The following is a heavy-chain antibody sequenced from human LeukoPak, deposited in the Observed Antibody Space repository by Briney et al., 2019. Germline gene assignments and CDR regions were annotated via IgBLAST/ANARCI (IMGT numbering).Heavy chain of an antibody. CDR2: IYSGGST. CDR3: ARIAVAGPVAGDYYYYGMDV. D-gene: IGHD6-19*01. Sequence: GGSLRLSCAASGFTVSSNYMSWVRQAPGKGLEWVSVIYSGGSTYYADSVKGRFTISRDNSENTLYLQMNSLRAEDTAVYYCARIAVAGPVAGDYYYYGMDVWGQGTTVTVSS. J-gene: IGHJ6*02. V-gene: IGHV3-53*01. CDR1: GFTVSSNY.